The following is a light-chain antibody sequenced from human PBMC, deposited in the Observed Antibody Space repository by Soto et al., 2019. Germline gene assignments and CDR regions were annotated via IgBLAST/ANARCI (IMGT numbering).Light chain of an antibody. Sequence: QSALTQPASVSGSPGQSITISCTGTSSDVGSYNLVSWYQQHPGKAPKLMIYEGNKRPSGVSNRSSGSKSGNTASLTISGLQAEDEADYYCCSYASRETYVFGTGT. CDR1: SSDVGSYNL. J-gene: IGLJ1*01. CDR2: EGN. CDR3: CSYASRETYV. V-gene: IGLV2-23*01.